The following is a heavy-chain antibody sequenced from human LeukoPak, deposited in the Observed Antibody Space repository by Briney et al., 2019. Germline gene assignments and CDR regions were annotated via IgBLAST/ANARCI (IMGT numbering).Heavy chain of an antibody. CDR1: GDSVSSNSVT. CDR2: TYQRSKWYN. CDR3: ARSPSPYSSGWYFDY. D-gene: IGHD6-19*01. V-gene: IGHV6-1*01. J-gene: IGHJ4*02. Sequence: SQTLSLTCAISGDSVSSNSVTWNWIRQSPSRGLEWLGRTYQRSKWYNDYAVSVKSRITINPDISKNQFSLQLNSVTPEDTAVYYCARSPSPYSSGWYFDYWGQGTLVTVSS.